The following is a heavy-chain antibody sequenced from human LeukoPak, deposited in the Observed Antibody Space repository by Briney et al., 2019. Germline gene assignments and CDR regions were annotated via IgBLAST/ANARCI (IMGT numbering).Heavy chain of an antibody. CDR2: IYDSGST. J-gene: IGHJ3*02. V-gene: IGHV4-59*01. D-gene: IGHD3-22*01. Sequence: SETLSLTCTVSGGSISTYYWSWIRQPPGKGLEWIGYIYDSGSTNYNPSLKSRVTISVDTSKNQFSLKLSSVTAADTAVYYCACLTTADAFDIWGQGTMVTVSS. CDR1: GGSISTYY. CDR3: ACLTTADAFDI.